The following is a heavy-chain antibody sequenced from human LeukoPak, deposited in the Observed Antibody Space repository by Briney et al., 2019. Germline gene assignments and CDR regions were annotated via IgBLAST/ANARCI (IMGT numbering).Heavy chain of an antibody. V-gene: IGHV3-66*01. CDR2: IYSGGST. CDR1: GFTVSSNY. J-gene: IGHJ5*02. D-gene: IGHD4-11*01. CDR3: ARSPLTTVTTWYNWFDP. Sequence: GGSLRLSCAASGFTVSSNYMSWVRQAPGKGLEWVSVIYSGGSTYYADSVEGRFTISRDNSKNTLYLQMNSLRAEDTAVYYCARSPLTTVTTWYNWFDPWGQGTLVTVSS.